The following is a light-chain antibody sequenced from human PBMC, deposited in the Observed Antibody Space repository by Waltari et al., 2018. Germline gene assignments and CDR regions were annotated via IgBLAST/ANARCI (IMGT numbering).Light chain of an antibody. Sequence: QSALTQPASVSGSLGQPITISCTGANSDVGTYNLVSWYQQHPGKAPKLMIYEGSKRPSVFSNRFSGSQAGNTASLTISGLQAEDDGDYYCCSYAGSSTYVLFGGGTKLTVL. V-gene: IGLV2-23*01. CDR2: EGS. CDR1: NSDVGTYNL. J-gene: IGLJ2*01. CDR3: CSYAGSSTYVL.